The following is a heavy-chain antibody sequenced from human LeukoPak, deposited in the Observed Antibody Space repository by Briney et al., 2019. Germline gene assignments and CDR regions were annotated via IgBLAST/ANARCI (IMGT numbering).Heavy chain of an antibody. CDR3: ARATYYGILTGYCLFDY. CDR2: VSAYNGKT. D-gene: IGHD3-9*01. V-gene: IGHV1-18*01. J-gene: IGHJ4*02. Sequence: ASVKVSCKASGYTFTDFGISWVRQAPGQGLEWMAWVSAYNGKTNYVQKFQDRVTMTTDTSASTAYMELRSLGPDDTAVYYCARATYYGILTGYCLFDYWGQGTLVTVSS. CDR1: GYTFTDFG.